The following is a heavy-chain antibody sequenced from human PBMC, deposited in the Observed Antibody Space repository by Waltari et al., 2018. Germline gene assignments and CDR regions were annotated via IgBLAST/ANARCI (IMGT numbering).Heavy chain of an antibody. V-gene: IGHV4-34*01. Sequence: QLRLQQWGAGLLKPSETLSLPCAVSGGSFKGYSWSWIRQTPGKGLEWIGEVDHSGSANSSPSLKSRVTVSLDTSNKQVSLTLTSVTAAETGIYYCARDARDWEAVDNTYLDSWGQGTLVAVSS. CDR2: VDHSGSA. CDR1: GGSFKGYS. D-gene: IGHD2-21*02. CDR3: ARDARDWEAVDNTYLDS. J-gene: IGHJ4*02.